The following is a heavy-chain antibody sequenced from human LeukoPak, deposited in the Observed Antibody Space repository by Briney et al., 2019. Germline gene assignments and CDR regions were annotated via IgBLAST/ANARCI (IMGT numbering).Heavy chain of an antibody. V-gene: IGHV4-39*01. D-gene: IGHD2-2*03. CDR2: IYYSRST. CDR1: GGSISSSSYY. Sequence: SETLSLACTVSGGSISSSSYYWGWIRQPPGKGLEWIGSIYYSRSTYYNPSLKSRVTISVDTSKNQFSLKLSSVTAADTAVYYCARQGMDGETDQYYFDYWGQGTLVTVSS. CDR3: ARQGMDGETDQYYFDY. J-gene: IGHJ4*02.